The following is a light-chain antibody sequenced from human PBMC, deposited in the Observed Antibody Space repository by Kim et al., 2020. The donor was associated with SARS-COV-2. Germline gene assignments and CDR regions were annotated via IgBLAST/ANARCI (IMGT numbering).Light chain of an antibody. CDR1: KLGDKY. V-gene: IGLV3-1*01. J-gene: IGLJ2*01. CDR3: QAWDISTVV. CDR2: QDS. Sequence: SYELTQPPSVSVSPGQTASITCSGDKLGDKYACWYQQKPGQSPVLVIYQDSKRPSGIPERFSGSNSGNTATLTISGTQAMDAADYYCQAWDISTVVFGGG.